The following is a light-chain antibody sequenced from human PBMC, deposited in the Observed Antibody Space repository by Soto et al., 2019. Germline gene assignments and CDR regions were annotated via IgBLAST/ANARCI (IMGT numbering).Light chain of an antibody. CDR2: DAS. Sequence: EIVLTQSPGTLSLSPGERATLSCRASQSVSNSYLAWYQQKPGQGPRLLIYDASSRATGIPDRFSGSASGTDFTLTISRLEPEDFAVYYCQKYAGSPSTFGQGTKVDIK. J-gene: IGKJ1*01. V-gene: IGKV3-20*01. CDR3: QKYAGSPST. CDR1: QSVSNSY.